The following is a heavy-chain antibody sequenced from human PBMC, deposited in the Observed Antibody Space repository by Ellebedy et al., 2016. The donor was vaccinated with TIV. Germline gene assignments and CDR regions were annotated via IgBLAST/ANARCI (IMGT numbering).Heavy chain of an antibody. CDR3: ARGGYCSSTSCSLNWFDP. D-gene: IGHD2-2*01. CDR2: IYNSGST. CDR1: GGAISRYY. J-gene: IGHJ5*02. V-gene: IGHV4-59*12. Sequence: SETLSLXCTVSGGAISRYYWSWIRQPPGKGLEWIAYIYNSGSTNYNPSLKSRVTISVDTSKNQFSLKLSSVTAADTAVYYCARGGYCSSTSCSLNWFDPWGQGTLVTVSS.